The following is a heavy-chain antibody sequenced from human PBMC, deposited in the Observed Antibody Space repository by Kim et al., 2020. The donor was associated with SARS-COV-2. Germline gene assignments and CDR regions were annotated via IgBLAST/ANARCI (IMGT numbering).Heavy chain of an antibody. D-gene: IGHD2-15*01. CDR3: TRGRCGRGYPNLDY. V-gene: IGHV3-30*07. Sequence: ADSVKGRFTISRDDSKNTLYLQMNSLRAEDTAVYFCTRGRCGRGYPNLDYWGQGSLVTVSS. J-gene: IGHJ4*02.